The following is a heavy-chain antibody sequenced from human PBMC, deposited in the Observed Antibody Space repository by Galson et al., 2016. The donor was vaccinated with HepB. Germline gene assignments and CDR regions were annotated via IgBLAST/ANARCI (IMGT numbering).Heavy chain of an antibody. J-gene: IGHJ5*02. D-gene: IGHD2-21*02. CDR1: GFTFSSYA. V-gene: IGHV3-23*01. CDR2: ISGSGRIT. Sequence: SLRLSCAASGFTFSSYAMIWVRQTPGKGLEWVASISGSGRITYYADSVRGRFTISRDNSKSTLYLRMNSLRAEDTAVYYCATDNLAYCGADCYSWGQGTRVTVSS. CDR3: ATDNLAYCGADCYS.